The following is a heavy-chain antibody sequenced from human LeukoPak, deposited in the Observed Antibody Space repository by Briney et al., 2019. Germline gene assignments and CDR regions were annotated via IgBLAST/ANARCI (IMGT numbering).Heavy chain of an antibody. V-gene: IGHV3-21*01. J-gene: IGHJ6*04. CDR2: ISSSSSYI. Sequence: GGSLRLSCAASGFTFSSYSMNWVRQAPGKGLEWVSSISSSSSYIYYADSVKGRFTISRDNAKNSLYLQMNSLRAEDTAVYYCARDAWDRGYDIPSGMDVWGKGTTVSVPS. CDR1: GFTFSSYS. D-gene: IGHD5-12*01. CDR3: ARDAWDRGYDIPSGMDV.